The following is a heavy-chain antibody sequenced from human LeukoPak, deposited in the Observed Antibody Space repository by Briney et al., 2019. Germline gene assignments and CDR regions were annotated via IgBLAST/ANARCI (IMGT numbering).Heavy chain of an antibody. D-gene: IGHD6-6*01. Sequence: SETLSLTCAVYGGSFSGYYWSWIRQPPGKGLEWIGEINHSGSTNYNPSLKSRVTISVDTSKNQFSLKLSSVTAEDTAVYYCARDQGPQLESYWGQGTLVTVSS. V-gene: IGHV4-34*01. CDR3: ARDQGPQLESY. CDR1: GGSFSGYY. CDR2: INHSGST. J-gene: IGHJ4*02.